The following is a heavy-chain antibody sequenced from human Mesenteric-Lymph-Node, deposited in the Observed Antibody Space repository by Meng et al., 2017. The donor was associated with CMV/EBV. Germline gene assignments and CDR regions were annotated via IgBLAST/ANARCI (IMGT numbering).Heavy chain of an antibody. Sequence: GESLKISCAASGFTFDDYAMHWVRQAPGKGLEWVSLISWDGGSTYYADSVKGRFTISRDNSKNSLYLQMNSLRAEDTALYYCAKGARTSWIDSWGQGTLVTVSS. J-gene: IGHJ4*02. CDR2: ISWDGGST. CDR1: GFTFDDYA. V-gene: IGHV3-43D*03. CDR3: AKGARTSWIDS. D-gene: IGHD6-13*01.